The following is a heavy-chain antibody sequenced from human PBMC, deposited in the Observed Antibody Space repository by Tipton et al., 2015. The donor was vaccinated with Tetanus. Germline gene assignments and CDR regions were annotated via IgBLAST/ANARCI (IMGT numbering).Heavy chain of an antibody. CDR1: GALLTTGGYS. CDR3: ARHLYGYWFDP. CDR2: IYQTDST. D-gene: IGHD3-10*01. J-gene: IGHJ5*02. V-gene: IGHV4-30-2*01. Sequence: TLSLTCNVTGALLTTGGYSWGWIRQPPGQGLEWLGYIYQTDSTYYNPSVRSRLTLSLQRSKNQVSLKLSSVTAADTAVYYCARHLYGYWFDPWGQGALVTVSS.